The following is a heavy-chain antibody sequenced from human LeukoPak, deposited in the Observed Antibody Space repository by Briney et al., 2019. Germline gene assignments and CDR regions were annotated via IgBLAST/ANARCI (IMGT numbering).Heavy chain of an antibody. CDR1: GSTFSNYA. V-gene: IGHV3-64*01. D-gene: IGHD1-26*01. CDR3: ARGNVVGATRPFDY. Sequence: GGSLRLSCAGSGSTFSNYAMYWVRQAPGKGLENVAGIGSNGDSTYYASSVKGRFTISRDNSKNTLFLQMGSLRAEDMAVYYCARGNVVGATRPFDYWGQGTLVTVSS. J-gene: IGHJ4*02. CDR2: IGSNGDST.